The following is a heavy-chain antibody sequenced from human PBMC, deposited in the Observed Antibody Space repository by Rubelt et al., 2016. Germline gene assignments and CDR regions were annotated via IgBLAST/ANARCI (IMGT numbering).Heavy chain of an antibody. CDR2: INHSGST. V-gene: IGHV4-34*01. CDR3: AKDGASSL. J-gene: IGHJ3*01. D-gene: IGHD3-16*01. CDR1: GGSFSGYY. Sequence: QVQLQQWGAGLLKPSETLSLTCDVSGGSFSGYYWSWIRQPPGKGLEWIGEINHSGSTNYNPSLKSRVTMSVDTSKSQFSLKLGSVTAADTAVYYCAKDGASSLWGQGTMVTVSS.